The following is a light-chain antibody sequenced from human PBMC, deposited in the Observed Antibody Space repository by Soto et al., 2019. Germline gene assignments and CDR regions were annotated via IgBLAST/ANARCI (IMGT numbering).Light chain of an antibody. CDR1: QSVSRY. J-gene: IGKJ1*01. CDR3: QQYHSYWT. V-gene: IGKV3-11*01. Sequence: DIVLTQSPCTLSLSPGERATLSCRASQSVSRYLAWYQQKPGQAPRLLIYDASNRATGIPARFSGSGSGTEFTLTISSLQTDDFSTYYCQQYHSYWTFGQGTKGGYQ. CDR2: DAS.